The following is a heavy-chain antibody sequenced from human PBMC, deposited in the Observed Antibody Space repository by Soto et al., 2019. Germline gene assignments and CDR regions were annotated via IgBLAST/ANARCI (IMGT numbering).Heavy chain of an antibody. V-gene: IGHV4-59*01. Sequence: PSETLSLTCTVSGGSISSYYWSWIRQPPGKGLEWIGYIYYSGSTNYNPSLKSRVTISVDTSKNQFSLKLSSVTAADTAVYYCARGAHSGSYLTFDYWGQGTLVTVSS. CDR3: ARGAHSGSYLTFDY. J-gene: IGHJ4*02. CDR1: GGSISSYY. D-gene: IGHD1-26*01. CDR2: IYYSGST.